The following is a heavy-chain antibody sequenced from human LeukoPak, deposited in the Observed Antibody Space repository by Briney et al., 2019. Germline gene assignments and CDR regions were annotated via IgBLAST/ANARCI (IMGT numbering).Heavy chain of an antibody. V-gene: IGHV4-34*01. Sequence: PSETLSLTCAVYGGSFSGYYWSWIRQPPGKGLEWIGSIYYSGSTYYNPSLKSRVTISVDTSKNQFSLKLSSVTAADTAVYYCARDARIVGATAIDYWGQGTLVIVSS. CDR2: IYYSGST. D-gene: IGHD1-26*01. J-gene: IGHJ4*02. CDR3: ARDARIVGATAIDY. CDR1: GGSFSGYY.